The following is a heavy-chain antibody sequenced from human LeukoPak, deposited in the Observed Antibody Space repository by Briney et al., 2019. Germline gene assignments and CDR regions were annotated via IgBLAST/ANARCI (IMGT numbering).Heavy chain of an antibody. CDR3: AREEAGFGGDFDY. J-gene: IGHJ4*02. D-gene: IGHD3-10*01. CDR2: IYHSGST. Sequence: SETLSLTCTVSDGSINGYYWGWIRQPPGKGLEWIGSIYHSGSTYYNPSLKSRVTISVDTSKNQFSLKLSSVTAADTAVYYCAREEAGFGGDFDYWGQGTLVTVSS. V-gene: IGHV4-38-2*02. CDR1: DGSINGYY.